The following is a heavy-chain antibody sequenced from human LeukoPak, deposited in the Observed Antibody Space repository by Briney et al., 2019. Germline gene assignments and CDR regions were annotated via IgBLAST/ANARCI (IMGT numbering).Heavy chain of an antibody. D-gene: IGHD2-8*02. J-gene: IGHJ4*02. CDR2: IYYTVTT. V-gene: IGHV4-59*01. CDR3: ARPKTTGGFDS. CDR1: SASIRNYY. Sequence: SETLSLTCSVSSASIRNYYLSWIRQSPGKGLEWIGYIYYTVTTNYNPSLKSRVTISIDTSKNQFSLKLTSVTAADTAIYYCARPKTTGGFDSWGQGTLVTVSS.